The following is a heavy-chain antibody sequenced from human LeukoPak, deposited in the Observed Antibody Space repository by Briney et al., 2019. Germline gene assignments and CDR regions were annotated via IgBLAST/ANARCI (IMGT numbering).Heavy chain of an antibody. V-gene: IGHV3-7*01. CDR1: GFTFSTYW. D-gene: IGHD1-26*01. CDR2: IKEDGSEK. CDR3: ARIHSGSYYMGFDY. Sequence: GGSLRLSCEASGFTFSTYWMTWVRQAPGKGLEWVANIKEDGSEKSYVDSVKGRFTISKDNAKNSLYLQTNSLRAEDTAVYYCARIHSGSYYMGFDYWGQGALVTVSS. J-gene: IGHJ4*02.